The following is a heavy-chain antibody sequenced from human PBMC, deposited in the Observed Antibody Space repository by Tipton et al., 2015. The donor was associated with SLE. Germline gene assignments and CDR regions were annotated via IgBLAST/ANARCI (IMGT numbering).Heavy chain of an antibody. CDR2: IYHSGST. CDR1: GYSISSGYY. Sequence: LRLSCAVSGYSISSGYYWGWIRQPPGKGLEWIGSIYHSGSTYYNPSLKSRVTISADTPKNQVSLKLGSVTAADTAVYYCARSGPVTGFTSSFDYWGQGALVTVSS. D-gene: IGHD2-2*01. V-gene: IGHV4-38-2*01. J-gene: IGHJ4*02. CDR3: ARSGPVTGFTSSFDY.